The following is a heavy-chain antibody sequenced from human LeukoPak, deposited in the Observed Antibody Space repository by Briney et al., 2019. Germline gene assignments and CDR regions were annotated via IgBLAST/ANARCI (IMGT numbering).Heavy chain of an antibody. CDR1: GGTFSSYA. D-gene: IGHD5-18*01. Sequence: SVKVSRKASGGTFSSYAISWVRQAPGQGLEWMGGIIPIFGTANYAQKFQGRVTITTDESTSTAYMELSSLRSEDTAVYYCASEAMADAFDIWGQGTMVTVSS. CDR2: IIPIFGTA. J-gene: IGHJ3*02. CDR3: ASEAMADAFDI. V-gene: IGHV1-69*05.